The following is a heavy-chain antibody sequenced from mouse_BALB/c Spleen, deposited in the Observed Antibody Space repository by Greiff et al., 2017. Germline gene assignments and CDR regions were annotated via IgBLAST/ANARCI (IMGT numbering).Heavy chain of an antibody. CDR3: AIFVQTWFAY. Sequence: QVQLKESGPQLVRPGASVKISCKASGYSFTSYWMHWVKQRPGQGLEWIGMIDPSDSETRLNQKFKDKATLTVDKSSSTAYMQLSSPTSEDSAVYYCAIFVQTWFAYWGQGTLVTVSA. V-gene: IGHV1-74*01. CDR2: IDPSDSET. J-gene: IGHJ3*01. CDR1: GYSFTSYW.